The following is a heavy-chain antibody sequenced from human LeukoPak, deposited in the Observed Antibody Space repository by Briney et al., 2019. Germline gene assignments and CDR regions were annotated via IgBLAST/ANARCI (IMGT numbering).Heavy chain of an antibody. J-gene: IGHJ4*02. CDR1: GYTFTSYD. CDR3: ARAYDSSGFGDY. V-gene: IGHV1-46*01. Sequence: ASVKVSCKASGYTFTSYDINWVRQATGQGLEWMGIINPSGGSTSYAQKFQGRVTMTRDTSTSTVYMELSSLRSEDTAVYYCARAYDSSGFGDYWGQGTLVTVSS. CDR2: INPSGGST. D-gene: IGHD3-22*01.